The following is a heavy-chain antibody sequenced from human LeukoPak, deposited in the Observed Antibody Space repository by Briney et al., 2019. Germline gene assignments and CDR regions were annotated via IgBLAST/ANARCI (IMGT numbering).Heavy chain of an antibody. Sequence: ASVKVSCKVSGYTLTELSMHWVRQAPGKGLEWMGGFDPEDGETIYAQKFQGRVTMTEDTSTDTAYMELSSLRSEDTAVYYCASPHKISSWYPFDYWGQGTLVTVSS. CDR3: ASPHKISSWYPFDY. J-gene: IGHJ4*02. V-gene: IGHV1-24*01. CDR2: FDPEDGET. CDR1: GYTLTELS. D-gene: IGHD6-13*01.